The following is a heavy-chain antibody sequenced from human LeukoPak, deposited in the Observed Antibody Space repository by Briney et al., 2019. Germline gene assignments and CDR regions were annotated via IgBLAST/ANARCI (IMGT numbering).Heavy chain of an antibody. Sequence: SVKVSCKASGYTFTSYDINWVRQAPGQGLEWMGGIIPIFGTANYAQKFQGRVTITADESTSTAYMELSSLRSADTAVYYCAHADLELRGGSYPNYYYYYMAVWGKGTTVTVSS. J-gene: IGHJ6*03. V-gene: IGHV1-69*13. D-gene: IGHD1-7*01. CDR1: GYTFTSYD. CDR2: IIPIFGTA. CDR3: AHADLELRGGSYPNYYYYYMAV.